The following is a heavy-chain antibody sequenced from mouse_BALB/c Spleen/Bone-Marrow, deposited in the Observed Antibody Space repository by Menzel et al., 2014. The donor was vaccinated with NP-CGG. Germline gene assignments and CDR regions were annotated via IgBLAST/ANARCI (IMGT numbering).Heavy chain of an antibody. D-gene: IGHD2-1*01. CDR1: GFTFGSYS. CDR3: VRSSPFFNGKGGDYAMDY. V-gene: IGHV5-9*03. Sequence: EVQVVESGGDLVKSGGSLKLSCAASGFTFGSYSMSWVRQIPEKRLEWVATISSGGGNIYYPDSVKGRFTISRDNAKNNLCLQMSSLRSEDTALYYCVRSSPFFNGKGGDYAMDYWGQGTSVTVSS. CDR2: ISSGGGNI. J-gene: IGHJ4*01.